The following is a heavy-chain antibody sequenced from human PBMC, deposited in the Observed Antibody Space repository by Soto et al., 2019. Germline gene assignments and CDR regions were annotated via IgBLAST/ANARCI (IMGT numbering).Heavy chain of an antibody. CDR1: GFTFDDYA. J-gene: IGHJ6*02. V-gene: IGHV3-9*01. CDR2: ISWNSGSI. D-gene: IGHD2-15*01. CDR3: ANASQDGLHYYGMDV. Sequence: EVQLVESGGGLVQPGSSLRLSCAASGFTFDDYAMHWVRQAPGKGLEGVSGISWNSGSIGYADSVKGRFTISRDNAKRSLYLQMNSLRAAYTALAYCANASQDGLHYYGMDVWGHGTTVTVS.